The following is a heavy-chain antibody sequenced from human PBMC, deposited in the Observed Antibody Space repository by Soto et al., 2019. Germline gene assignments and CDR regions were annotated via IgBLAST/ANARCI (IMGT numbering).Heavy chain of an antibody. V-gene: IGHV5-51*01. Sequence: GESLKISCKGSGYSFTSYWIGWVRQMPGKGLEWMGIIYPGDSDTRYSPSFQGQVTISADKSISTAYLQWSSLKASDTAMYYCARTPVAGKIRGCYYGMDVWGQGTTVTVSS. CDR2: IYPGDSDT. CDR1: GYSFTSYW. J-gene: IGHJ6*02. D-gene: IGHD6-19*01. CDR3: ARTPVAGKIRGCYYGMDV.